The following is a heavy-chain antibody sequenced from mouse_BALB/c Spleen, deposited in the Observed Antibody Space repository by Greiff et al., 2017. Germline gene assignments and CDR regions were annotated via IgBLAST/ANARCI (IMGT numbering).Heavy chain of an antibody. V-gene: IGHV1-54*01. D-gene: IGHD4-1*01. Sequence: QVQLKESGAELVRPGTSVKVSCKASGYAFTNYLIEWVKQRPGQGLEWIGVINPGSGGTNYNEKFKGKATLTADKSSSTAYMQLSSLTSDDSAVYFCSTGTDAMDYWGQGTSVTVSS. CDR3: STGTDAMDY. CDR1: GYAFTNYL. J-gene: IGHJ4*01. CDR2: INPGSGGT.